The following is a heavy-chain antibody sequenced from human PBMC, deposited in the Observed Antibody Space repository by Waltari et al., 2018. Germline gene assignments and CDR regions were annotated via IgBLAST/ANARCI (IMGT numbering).Heavy chain of an antibody. V-gene: IGHV1-3*01. D-gene: IGHD4-17*01. CDR3: ARTILGEYGDYVAYVFDI. CDR2: SNAGNGNT. CDR1: GGTFSSSH. Sequence: HVQRVQSGAEVNKPGSSVTVYGKASGGTFSSSHISWVRQARGQRLEWMGWSNAGNGNTKYSQKFQGRVTITRDTSASTAYMELSSLRSEDTAVYYCARTILGEYGDYVAYVFDIWGKGTMVTVSS. J-gene: IGHJ3*02.